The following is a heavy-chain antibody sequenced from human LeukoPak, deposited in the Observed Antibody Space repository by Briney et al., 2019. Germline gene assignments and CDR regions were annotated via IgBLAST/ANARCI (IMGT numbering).Heavy chain of an antibody. D-gene: IGHD7-27*01. CDR1: GGSISSGSYY. J-gene: IGHJ4*02. V-gene: IGHV4-61*02. CDR2: IYTSGST. CDR3: ASSNALVWGYFDY. Sequence: SQTLSLTCTVSGGSISSGSYYWSWIRQPAGKGLEWIGRIYTSGSTNYNPSLKSRVTISVDTSKNQFSLRLSSVTAADTAVYYCASSNALVWGYFDYWGQGTWSPSPQ.